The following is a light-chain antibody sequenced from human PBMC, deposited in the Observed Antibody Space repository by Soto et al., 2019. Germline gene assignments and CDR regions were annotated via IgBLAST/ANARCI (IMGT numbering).Light chain of an antibody. V-gene: IGKV3-11*01. CDR1: QSVSSY. Sequence: EIVLTQSPATLSLSPGERANLSCRASQSVSSYLAWYQQKPGQAPRLLIYDASNRATGIPARFSGSGSGTDFTLTISSLEPEDFAIYYCHQRSNWPITFGQGTRLDIK. CDR2: DAS. J-gene: IGKJ5*01. CDR3: HQRSNWPIT.